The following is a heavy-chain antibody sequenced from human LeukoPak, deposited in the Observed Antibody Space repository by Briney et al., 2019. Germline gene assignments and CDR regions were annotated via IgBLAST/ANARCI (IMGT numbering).Heavy chain of an antibody. CDR3: ARLTWICFGSVCHTGFDY. J-gene: IGHJ4*02. V-gene: IGHV4-34*01. CDR1: GGSFSDYY. D-gene: IGHD2-8*02. CDR2: INHSGSP. Sequence: PSETLSLTCAVYGGSFSDYYWTWIRQPPGKGLEWIGEINHSGSPNNNPSLKSRVSISFDTSKNQFSLKLTSVTAADTAVYYCARLTWICFGSVCHTGFDYWGPGTLVTVSS.